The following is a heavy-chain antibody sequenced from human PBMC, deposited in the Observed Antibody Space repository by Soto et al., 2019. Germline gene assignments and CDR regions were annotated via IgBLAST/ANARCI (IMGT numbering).Heavy chain of an antibody. CDR2: ISSSGRTI. J-gene: IGHJ6*02. CDR3: ARPTYYYGSGSSEYYYYYGLDV. CDR1: GFTFNNYI. Sequence: GGSLRLSCAASGFTFNNYILHWVRQAPGKGLEWVSYISSSGRTIYYADSVKGRFTISRDNAKNSLYLQMNSLRAEDTAVYYCARPTYYYGSGSSEYYYYYGLDVWGQGTTVTVSS. V-gene: IGHV3-48*01. D-gene: IGHD3-10*01.